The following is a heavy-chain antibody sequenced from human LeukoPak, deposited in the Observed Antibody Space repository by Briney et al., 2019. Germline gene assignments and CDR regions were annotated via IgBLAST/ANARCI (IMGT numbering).Heavy chain of an antibody. J-gene: IGHJ4*02. CDR3: AREEERWFDY. V-gene: IGHV4-59*01. CDR2: IYYSGNT. CDR1: GGSISSYY. Sequence: SETLSLTCSVSGGSISSYYWSWIRQPPGKGLEWIGFIYYSGNTNCHPSLKSRVTISVDTSNNQFSLKLSSVTAADTAVFYCAREEERWFDYWGQGTLVTVSS. D-gene: IGHD2-15*01.